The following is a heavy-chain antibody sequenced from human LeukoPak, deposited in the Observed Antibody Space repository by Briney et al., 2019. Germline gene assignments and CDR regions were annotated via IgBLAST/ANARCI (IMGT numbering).Heavy chain of an antibody. CDR3: ARVASSIAARPLDY. J-gene: IGHJ4*02. CDR1: GFTFSSYA. D-gene: IGHD6-6*01. V-gene: IGHV3-48*04. Sequence: GGSLRLSCAASGFTFSSYAMSWVRQAPGKGLEWVSYISSSGSTIYYADSVKGRFTISRDNAKNSLYLQMNSLRAEDTAVYYCARVASSIAARPLDYWGQGTLVTVSS. CDR2: ISSSGSTI.